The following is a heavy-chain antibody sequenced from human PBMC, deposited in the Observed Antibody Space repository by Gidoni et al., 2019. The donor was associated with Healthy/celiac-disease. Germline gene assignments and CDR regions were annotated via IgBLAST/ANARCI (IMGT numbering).Heavy chain of an antibody. Sequence: QVQLVESGGGVVQPGRSLRLSCAASGFTFSSYAMHWVRQAPGTGLEWVAVISYDGSNKYYADSVKGRFTISRDNSKNTLYLQMNSLRAEDTAVYYCATLNPAGVTAHDYWGQGTLVTVSS. J-gene: IGHJ4*02. V-gene: IGHV3-30*04. CDR1: GFTFSSYA. CDR2: ISYDGSNK. D-gene: IGHD5-18*01. CDR3: ATLNPAGVTAHDY.